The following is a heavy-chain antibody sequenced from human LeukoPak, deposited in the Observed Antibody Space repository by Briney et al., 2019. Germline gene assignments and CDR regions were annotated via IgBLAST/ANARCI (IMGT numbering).Heavy chain of an antibody. D-gene: IGHD3-22*01. J-gene: IGHJ4*02. CDR2: INPSGGST. V-gene: IGHV1-46*01. Sequence: ASVKVSCKASGYTFTSYYMHWVRQAPGQGLEWMGIINPSGGSTSYAQKFQGRVTMTRDMSTSTVYMELSSPRSEDTAVYYCARGIGGYDSSGYYYARGDFDYWGQGTLVTISS. CDR1: GYTFTSYY. CDR3: ARGIGGYDSSGYYYARGDFDY.